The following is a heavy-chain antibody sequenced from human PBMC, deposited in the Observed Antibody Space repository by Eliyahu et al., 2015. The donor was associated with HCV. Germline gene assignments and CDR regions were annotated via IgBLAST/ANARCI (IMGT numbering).Heavy chain of an antibody. CDR1: GYTFXSYD. CDR2: MNPNSGNT. V-gene: IGHV1-8*01. J-gene: IGHJ4*02. CDR3: ARARNRYCNRCLDY. D-gene: IGHD2/OR15-2a*01. Sequence: QVQLVQSGAEVKKPGASVKVSCKASGYTFXSYDINWVRQATGQGLEWMGWMNPNSGNTGYAQKFQGRVTMTRNTSISTAYMELSSLESEDTAVYYCARARNRYCNRCLDYWGQGTLVTVSS.